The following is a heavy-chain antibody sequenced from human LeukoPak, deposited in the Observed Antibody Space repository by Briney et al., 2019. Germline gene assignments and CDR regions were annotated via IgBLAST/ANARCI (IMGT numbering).Heavy chain of an antibody. J-gene: IGHJ4*02. CDR3: ARGGTYALV. Sequence: PSETLSLTCSVFGASIRDYYWTWIRQSPEKGLEFIGYVYHTGSASYNLSLKSRVTIAVDTSKNQFSLRLTSVTAADTAVYYCARGGTYALVWGQGTLVTVSS. CDR1: GASIRDYY. V-gene: IGHV4-59*01. D-gene: IGHD3-16*01. CDR2: VYHTGSA.